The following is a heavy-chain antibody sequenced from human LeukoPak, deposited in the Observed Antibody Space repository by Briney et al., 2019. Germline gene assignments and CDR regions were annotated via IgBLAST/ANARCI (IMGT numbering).Heavy chain of an antibody. J-gene: IGHJ4*02. CDR2: ISAYNGNT. CDR1: GYTFTSYG. Sequence: ASVKLSCKASGYTFTSYGISWVRQAPGQGLEWMGWISAYNGNTNYAQKLQGRVTMTTDTSTSTDDMEVRSLRSDDTAGYYCARGGGGRYFDYWGQGTLVTVSS. V-gene: IGHV1-18*01. CDR3: ARGGGGRYFDY.